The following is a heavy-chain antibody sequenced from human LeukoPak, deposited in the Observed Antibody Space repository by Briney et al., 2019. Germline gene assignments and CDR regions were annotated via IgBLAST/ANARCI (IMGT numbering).Heavy chain of an antibody. D-gene: IGHD3-22*01. J-gene: IGHJ1*01. CDR1: GFTFGDYA. Sequence: QPGRSLRLSCTASGFTFGDYALSWVRQAPGKGLEWVGFIRSKRYGWTTEYAASVKGRFTISRDDSRSFAYLQMNSLRAEDTAVYYCARDAAEYYYDSSGYRRPGGYFQHWGQGTLVTVSS. CDR3: ARDAAEYYYDSSGYRRPGGYFQH. CDR2: IRSKRYGWTT. V-gene: IGHV3-49*04.